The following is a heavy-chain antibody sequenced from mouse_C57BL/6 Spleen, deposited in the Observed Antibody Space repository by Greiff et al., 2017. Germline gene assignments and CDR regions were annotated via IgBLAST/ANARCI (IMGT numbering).Heavy chain of an antibody. V-gene: IGHV5-17*01. CDR1: GFTFSDYG. Sequence: EVQLVESGGGLVKPGGSLKLSCAASGFTFSDYGMHWVRQAPEKGLEWVAYISSGSSTIYYADTVKGRFTISRDNAKNTVFLQMTSLRSEDTAMYYCENYYGSSSVPCYAMDYWGQGTSVTVSS. D-gene: IGHD1-1*01. J-gene: IGHJ4*01. CDR2: ISSGSSTI. CDR3: ENYYGSSSVPCYAMDY.